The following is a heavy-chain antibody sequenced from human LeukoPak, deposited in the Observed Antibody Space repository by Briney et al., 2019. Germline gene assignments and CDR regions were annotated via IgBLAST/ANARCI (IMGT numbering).Heavy chain of an antibody. Sequence: GGSLRLSCAASGFTFTTYWMHWVRQAPGKGLEWVSAVSGSGGSTYYADSVKGRFTISRDNSKNTLYLQMNSLRAEDTAVYYCANLYSSGWNYFDYWGQGTLVTVSS. CDR2: VSGSGGST. J-gene: IGHJ4*02. V-gene: IGHV3-23*01. D-gene: IGHD6-19*01. CDR1: GFTFTTYW. CDR3: ANLYSSGWNYFDY.